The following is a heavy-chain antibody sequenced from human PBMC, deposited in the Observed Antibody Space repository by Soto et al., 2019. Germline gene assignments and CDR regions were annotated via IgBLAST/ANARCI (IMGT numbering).Heavy chain of an antibody. Sequence: SETLSLTCAVYGGSFSDYYWSWIRQPPGKGLEWIGEINHSGSTNYNPSLKSRVTISVDTSKNQFSLKLTSVTAADTAVYYCARGLGYCSSTSCYVGVWFDPWGQGTLVTVSS. D-gene: IGHD2-2*03. V-gene: IGHV4-34*01. CDR2: INHSGST. J-gene: IGHJ5*02. CDR1: GGSFSDYY. CDR3: ARGLGYCSSTSCYVGVWFDP.